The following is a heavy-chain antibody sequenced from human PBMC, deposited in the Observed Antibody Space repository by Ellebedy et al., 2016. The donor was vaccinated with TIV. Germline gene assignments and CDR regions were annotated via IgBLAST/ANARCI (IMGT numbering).Heavy chain of an antibody. CDR3: TRDLVGATSDF. V-gene: IGHV3-11*06. CDR2: INESGVNT. J-gene: IGHJ4*02. Sequence: GESLKISCAASGISFSDHYMSWLRQAPGKGLEWISDINESGVNTRYADSVKGRFTISRDNAENSVWLQMNSLRAEDSAVYHCTRDLVGATSDFWGQGTLVTVSA. D-gene: IGHD1-26*01. CDR1: GISFSDHY.